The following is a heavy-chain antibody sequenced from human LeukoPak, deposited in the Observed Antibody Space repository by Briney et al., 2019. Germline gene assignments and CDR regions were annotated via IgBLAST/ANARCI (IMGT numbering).Heavy chain of an antibody. J-gene: IGHJ6*03. Sequence: GGSLRLSCAASGFTFSTYSVNWVRQAPGEGVEWVSYISGSSGTIYYADSVKGRFTISRDNAKNSLYLQMNSLRAEDTAVYYCARRSEFGVLYYMDVWGKGTPVTVSS. V-gene: IGHV3-48*01. D-gene: IGHD3-16*01. CDR1: GFTFSTYS. CDR2: ISGSSGTI. CDR3: ARRSEFGVLYYMDV.